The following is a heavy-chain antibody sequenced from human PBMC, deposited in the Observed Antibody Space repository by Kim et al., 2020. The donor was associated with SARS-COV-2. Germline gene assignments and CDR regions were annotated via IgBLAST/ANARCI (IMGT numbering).Heavy chain of an antibody. J-gene: IGHJ3*02. CDR3: ALVVVVTATYAFDI. CDR1: GFTFSDHY. Sequence: GGSLRLSCAASGFTFSDHYMDWVRQAPGKGLEWVGRTRNKVNSYTTEYAASVKGRFTISRDDSNNSLYLQMNSLKPEDTAVYYCALVVVVTATYAFDIWGQGTMVTVSS. V-gene: IGHV3-72*01. CDR2: TRNKVNSYTT. D-gene: IGHD2-15*01.